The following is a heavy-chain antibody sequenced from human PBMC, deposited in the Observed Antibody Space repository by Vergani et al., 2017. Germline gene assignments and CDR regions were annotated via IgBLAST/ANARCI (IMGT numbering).Heavy chain of an antibody. CDR1: GASVSRGTYY. D-gene: IGHD2-21*01. Sequence: QVQLQESGPGLLKPSQTLSLTCTVSGASVSRGTYYWTWIRQPAGKKLEWIVRMYTSGHTIYNPSLESRVTMSVDTSKNQFSLQLSSVTAADTAVYYCARASHCINCYSEGPKGPGYSYMDVWGKGTTVTVSS. V-gene: IGHV4-61*02. CDR3: ARASHCINCYSEGPKGPGYSYMDV. CDR2: MYTSGHT. J-gene: IGHJ6*03.